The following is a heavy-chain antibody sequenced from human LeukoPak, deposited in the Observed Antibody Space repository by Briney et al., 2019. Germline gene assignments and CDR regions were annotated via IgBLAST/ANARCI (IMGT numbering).Heavy chain of an antibody. D-gene: IGHD3-22*01. Sequence: GGSLRLSCAASGFTFSDSYMSWIRQAPGKGLEWVSYISSSGSTIYYADSVKGRFTISRDNAKNSLYLQMNSLRAEDTAVYYCARDRDDSSANDYWGQGTLVTVSS. CDR2: ISSSGSTI. J-gene: IGHJ4*02. V-gene: IGHV3-11*01. CDR1: GFTFSDSY. CDR3: ARDRDDSSANDY.